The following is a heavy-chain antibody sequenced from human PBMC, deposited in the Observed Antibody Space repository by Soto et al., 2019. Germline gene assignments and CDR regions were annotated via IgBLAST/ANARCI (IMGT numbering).Heavy chain of an antibody. J-gene: IGHJ6*02. CDR2: IYHSGTT. CDR1: GGSIGGGGYS. Sequence: SVTLSLRCAVAGGSIGGGGYSWGWIRQPPGKVLEWVGYIYHSGTTYYNPSLKSRVTISLDRSKNQSPLKLTSVTAADTAVYYCARDKWRAGAGGFYGMDVWGQGTTVTVSS. D-gene: IGHD6-13*01. CDR3: ARDKWRAGAGGFYGMDV. V-gene: IGHV4-30-2*01.